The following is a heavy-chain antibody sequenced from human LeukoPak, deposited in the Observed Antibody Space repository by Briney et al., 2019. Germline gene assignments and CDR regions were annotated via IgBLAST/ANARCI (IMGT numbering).Heavy chain of an antibody. Sequence: GESLKISCKASGYSFGSYWIGWVRQMPGKGLEWMGIIHPGDSDTRYSPSFQGQVTISADKSISTAYLQWNSLKASDTAMYYCARHEVVTAIQIDYWGQGTLVTVSS. CDR3: ARHEVVTAIQIDY. D-gene: IGHD2-21*02. J-gene: IGHJ4*02. CDR2: IHPGDSDT. V-gene: IGHV5-51*01. CDR1: GYSFGSYW.